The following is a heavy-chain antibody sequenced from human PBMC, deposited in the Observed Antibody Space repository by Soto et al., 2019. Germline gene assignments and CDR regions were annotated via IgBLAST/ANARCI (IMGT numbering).Heavy chain of an antibody. Sequence: QLQLQESGSGLVKPSQTPSLTCAVSGGSISSGHYSWSWIRQPPGKGLEWIGYIYDSGSAFYSPSLKSRVIISVDRAKNQFSLKLTSVTAADTAVYYCARGDTMMLVAFDFWGQGTQVTVSS. D-gene: IGHD3-22*01. V-gene: IGHV4-30-2*01. CDR1: GGSISSGHYS. J-gene: IGHJ4*02. CDR3: ARGDTMMLVAFDF. CDR2: IYDSGSA.